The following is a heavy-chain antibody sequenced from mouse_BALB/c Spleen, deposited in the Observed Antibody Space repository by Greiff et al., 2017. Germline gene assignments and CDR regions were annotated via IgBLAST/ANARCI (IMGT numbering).Heavy chain of an antibody. CDR1: GFTFSDYY. CDR3: ARDGLRGYYAMDY. D-gene: IGHD2-2*01. Sequence: EVMLVESGGGLVQPGGSLKLSCAASGFTFSDYYMYWVRQTPEKRLEWVATISDGGSYTYYPDSVKGRFTISRDNAKNNLYLQMSSLKSEDTAMYYCARDGLRGYYAMDYWGQGTSVTVSS. J-gene: IGHJ4*01. V-gene: IGHV5-4*02. CDR2: ISDGGSYT.